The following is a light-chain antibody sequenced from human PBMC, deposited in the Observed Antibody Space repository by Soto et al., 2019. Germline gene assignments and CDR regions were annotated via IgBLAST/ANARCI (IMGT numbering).Light chain of an antibody. CDR2: GAS. CDR1: QSVSSD. J-gene: IGKJ2*01. CDR3: QQYNNWPPST. V-gene: IGKV3-15*01. Sequence: DIVMTQSPATLSVSPGEGATLSCRASQSVSSDLAWYQQKPGQAPRLLIYGASTRATGIPTRFSGSGSGTEFTLTISSLQSEDFAVYYCQQYNNWPPSTFGQGTKLEIK.